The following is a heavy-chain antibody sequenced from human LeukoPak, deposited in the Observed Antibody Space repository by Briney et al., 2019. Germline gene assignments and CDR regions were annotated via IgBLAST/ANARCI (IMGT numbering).Heavy chain of an antibody. CDR2: TYNSGSS. CDR1: GGPISKYC. D-gene: IGHD3-10*01. CDR3: AGYYGSGQWDN. Sequence: SETLSLTCTVSGGPISKYCWSLIRQPPGERPEWIGYTYNSGSSSYSPSFKSRVTISTDTPRNQFFLRLTSVTAADTAVYYCAGYYGSGQWDNWGQGTLVTVSS. V-gene: IGHV4-59*12. J-gene: IGHJ4*02.